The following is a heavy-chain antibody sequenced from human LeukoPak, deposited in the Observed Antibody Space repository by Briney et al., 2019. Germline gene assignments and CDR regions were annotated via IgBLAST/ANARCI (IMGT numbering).Heavy chain of an antibody. CDR2: FDPEDGER. CDR1: GYTLNEVS. J-gene: IGHJ5*02. CDR3: ATENFGLGSPFDP. Sequence: ASVTVSCKVAGYTLNEVSMHWVRQAPGKGLEWMGGFDPEDGERIYAQKFQGRVTMTEDTPTDTAYMELSSLTSEDTAMYYCATENFGLGSPFDPWGQGTLVTVSS. D-gene: IGHD3-16*01. V-gene: IGHV1-24*01.